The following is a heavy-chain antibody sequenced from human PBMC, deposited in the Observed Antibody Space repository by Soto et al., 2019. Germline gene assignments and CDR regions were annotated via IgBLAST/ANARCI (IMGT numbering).Heavy chain of an antibody. CDR2: ISNDGSNK. V-gene: IGHV3-30*18. Sequence: PGGSLRLSCGASGFTFSNYGMHWVRQAPGKGLEWVAFISNDGSNKNYADSVKGRFSISRDNSENTLSLQLNSLSAEDTAVYFCAKAKASAYHYHSRGPLDSWGRGCLVTVAS. J-gene: IGHJ4*02. D-gene: IGHD3-22*01. CDR1: GFTFSNYG. CDR3: AKAKASAYHYHSRGPLDS.